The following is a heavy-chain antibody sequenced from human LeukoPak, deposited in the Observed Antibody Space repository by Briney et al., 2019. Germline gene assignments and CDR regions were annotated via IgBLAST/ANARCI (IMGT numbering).Heavy chain of an antibody. D-gene: IGHD3-22*01. CDR3: VRDYYDSGNFYVY. CDR1: GFTFSYYS. CDR2: INSGSTYI. V-gene: IGHV3-21*01. Sequence: GGSLRLSCAASGFTFSYYSMNWVRQAPGKGLEWVSSINSGSTYISYADSLQGRFTISRDNAKNSLYLQMDSLRAEDTAVYYCVRDYYDSGNFYVYWGRGTLVTVSS. J-gene: IGHJ4*02.